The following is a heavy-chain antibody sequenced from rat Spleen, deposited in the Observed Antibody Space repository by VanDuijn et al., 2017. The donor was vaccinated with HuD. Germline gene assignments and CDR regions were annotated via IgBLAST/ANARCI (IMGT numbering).Heavy chain of an antibody. Sequence: EVQLVESDGGLVQPGRSLKLSCAASGFIFSDYYMAWVRQAPAKGLEWVASISPSGAITHYRDSVKGRFTISRDNAKNTLYLQMDSLRSEDTATYYCARHGYYDGYYPYFDYWGQGVMVTVSS. J-gene: IGHJ2*01. CDR3: ARHGYYDGYYPYFDY. V-gene: IGHV5-25*01. CDR1: GFIFSDYY. CDR2: ISPSGAIT. D-gene: IGHD1-12*03.